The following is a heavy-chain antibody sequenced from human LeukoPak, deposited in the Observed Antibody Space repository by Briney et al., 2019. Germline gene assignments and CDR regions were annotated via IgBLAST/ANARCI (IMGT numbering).Heavy chain of an antibody. V-gene: IGHV3-21*01. D-gene: IGHD4-17*01. CDR1: GFTFSSDS. J-gene: IGHJ4*02. CDR2: ISSSSSYI. CDR3: ARSFNPGYGDSL. Sequence: GGSLRLSCAASGFTFSSDSMNWVRQAPGKGLEWVSSISSSSSYIHYADSVKGRFTISRDNAKNSLYLQMNSLRAEDTAVYYCARSFNPGYGDSLWGQGTLVTVSS.